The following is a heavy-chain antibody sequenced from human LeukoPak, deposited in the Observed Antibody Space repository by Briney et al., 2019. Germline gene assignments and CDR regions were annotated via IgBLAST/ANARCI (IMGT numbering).Heavy chain of an antibody. CDR1: GYTFTTYA. CDR3: AGVRDRGYYYYYGMDV. V-gene: IGHV1-18*01. J-gene: IGHJ6*02. Sequence: ASVKVSCKASGYTFTTYAMNWVRQAPGQGLEWMGWISAYNGNTNYAQKLQGRVTMTTDTSTSTAYMELRSLRSDDTAVYYCAGVRDRGYYYYYGMDVWGQGTTVTVSS. CDR2: ISAYNGNT. D-gene: IGHD3-10*01.